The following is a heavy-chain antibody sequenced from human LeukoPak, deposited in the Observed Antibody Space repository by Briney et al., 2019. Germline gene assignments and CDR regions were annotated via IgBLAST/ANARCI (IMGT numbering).Heavy chain of an antibody. D-gene: IGHD1-1*01. CDR2: LSGSGGAT. V-gene: IGHV3-23*01. CDR1: GFTFSNYA. CDR3: AKKRVITTPDAIDWYFDL. J-gene: IGHJ2*01. Sequence: GGSLRLSCAASGFTFSNYAMAWVRQAPGKGLEWVSILSGSGGATYYADSVKGRFTISRDNSENTLFLQMNNLGAEDTALYYCAKKRVITTPDAIDWYFDLWGRGTLVTVSS.